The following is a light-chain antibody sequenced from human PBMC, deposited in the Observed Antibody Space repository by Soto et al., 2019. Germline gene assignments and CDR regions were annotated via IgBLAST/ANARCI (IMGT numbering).Light chain of an antibody. CDR2: GVF. V-gene: IGKV3-20*01. J-gene: IGKJ1*01. CDR3: QQYGSSPGT. Sequence: EIVMTQYPANRSVSPGERATLSCRASQSLSNTFLSWYQQKPGQAPRLLIYGVFSRATGIPDRFSGSGSGTDFALTISRVQKQDIAVYFCQQYGSSPGTFGQGTKVDIK. CDR1: QSLSNTF.